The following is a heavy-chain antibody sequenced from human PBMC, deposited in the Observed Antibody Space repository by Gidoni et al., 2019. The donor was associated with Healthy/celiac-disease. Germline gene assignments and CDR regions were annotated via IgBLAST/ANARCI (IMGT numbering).Heavy chain of an antibody. D-gene: IGHD2-15*01. J-gene: IGHJ5*02. CDR1: GFTFSSFA. CDR3: ARDRFRNIVVVVATRGVGWFDP. V-gene: IGHV3-30-3*01. CDR2: ISYDGSNK. Sequence: QVQLVESGGGVVQPGRSLRLFCAASGFTFSSFAIHWVRQAPGKGLGWVAVISYDGSNKYYADSVKGRFTIYRDNSKNTLYLQMNSLRAEDTAVYYCARDRFRNIVVVVATRGVGWFDPWGQGTLVTVSS.